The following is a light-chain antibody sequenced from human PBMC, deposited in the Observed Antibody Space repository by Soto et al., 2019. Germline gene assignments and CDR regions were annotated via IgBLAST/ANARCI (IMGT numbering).Light chain of an antibody. CDR2: SVS. V-gene: IGKV3-20*01. J-gene: IGKJ1*01. CDR1: QSVSNRY. Sequence: EVVLTQSPGTLSLSPGERATLSCRASQSVSNRYLSWYQQKPGQAPRLLIYSVSMRATGIPDRFSGSGSDTDFTLTISRLEPEDFAVYYCQQYDKSPRTFGQGTKV. CDR3: QQYDKSPRT.